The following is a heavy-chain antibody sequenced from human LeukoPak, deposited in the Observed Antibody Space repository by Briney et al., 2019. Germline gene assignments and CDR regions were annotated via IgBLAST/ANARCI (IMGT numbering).Heavy chain of an antibody. CDR3: AIHIVVVPAAKKKNWFDP. Sequence: SETLSLTCAVYGGSFSGYYWSWIRQPPGKGLGWIGEINHSGSTNYNPSLKSRVTIAVDTSKNLFSLKLSSVTAADTAVYYCAIHIVVVPAAKKKNWFDPWGQGTLVTVSS. J-gene: IGHJ5*02. D-gene: IGHD2-2*01. CDR2: INHSGST. CDR1: GGSFSGYY. V-gene: IGHV4-34*01.